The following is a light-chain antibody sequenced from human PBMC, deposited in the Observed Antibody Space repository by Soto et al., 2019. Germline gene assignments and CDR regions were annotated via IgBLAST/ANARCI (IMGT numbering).Light chain of an antibody. Sequence: QSVLTQPASVSGSPGQSITISCTGTSSDVGTYNYVSWYQQHPGKAPKLMIYGVSNRPSGISNRFSGSKSGNTASLTISGLQAEDEADYYCNSYTTTFTLVFGGGTKLTVL. V-gene: IGLV2-14*01. J-gene: IGLJ3*02. CDR1: SSDVGTYNY. CDR3: NSYTTTFTLV. CDR2: GVS.